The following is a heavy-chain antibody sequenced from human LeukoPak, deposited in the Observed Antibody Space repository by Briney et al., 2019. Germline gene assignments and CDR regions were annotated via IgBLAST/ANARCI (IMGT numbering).Heavy chain of an antibody. J-gene: IGHJ4*02. D-gene: IGHD2-2*01. Sequence: SETLSLTCTVSGGSISSYYWSWIRQPPGKGLEWIGYIYYTGSTSYNPSLKSRVTISVDTSKNQFSLKLSSVTAADTAVYHCARGGRLIPTASFDYWGQGTLVTVSS. V-gene: IGHV4-59*01. CDR2: IYYTGST. CDR3: ARGGRLIPTASFDY. CDR1: GGSISSYY.